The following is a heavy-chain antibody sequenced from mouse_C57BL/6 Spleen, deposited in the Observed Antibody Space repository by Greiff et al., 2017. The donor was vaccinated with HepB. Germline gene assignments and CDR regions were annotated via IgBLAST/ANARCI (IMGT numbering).Heavy chain of an antibody. CDR2: IRNKANGYTT. J-gene: IGHJ4*01. V-gene: IGHV7-3*01. CDR1: GFTFTDYY. CDR3: ARYRDYGDAMDY. D-gene: IGHD2-4*01. Sequence: DVHLVESGGGLVQPGGSLSLSCAASGFTFTDYYMSWVRQPPGKALEWLGFIRNKANGYTTEYSASVKGRFTISRDNSQSILYLQMNALRAEDSATYYCARYRDYGDAMDYWGQGTSVTVSS.